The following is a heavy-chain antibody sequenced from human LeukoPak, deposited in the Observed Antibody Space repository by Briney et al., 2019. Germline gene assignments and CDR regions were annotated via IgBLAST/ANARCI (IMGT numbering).Heavy chain of an antibody. CDR1: GGSFSGYY. D-gene: IGHD3-22*01. CDR2: INHSGST. V-gene: IGHV4-34*01. J-gene: IGHJ4*02. Sequence: KPSETLSLTCAVHGGSFSGYYWSWIRQPPGKGLEWIGEINHSGSTNYNPSLKSRVTISVDTSKNQFSLKLSSVTAADTAVYYCARGALHYYDSSGDFDYWGQGTLVTVSS. CDR3: ARGALHYYDSSGDFDY.